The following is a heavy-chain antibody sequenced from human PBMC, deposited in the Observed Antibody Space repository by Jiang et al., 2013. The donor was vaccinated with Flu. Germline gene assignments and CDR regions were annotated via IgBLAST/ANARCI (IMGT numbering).Heavy chain of an antibody. CDR3: ARVAQQLGYGHDM. CDR1: GGTFSRYA. CDR2: FMHIFGTS. D-gene: IGHD6-13*01. V-gene: IGHV1-69*01. J-gene: IGHJ3*02. Sequence: QSGSELKKPGSSVRVSCKASGGTFSRYAVSWVRQAPGQGLEWMGAFMHIFGTSIYAQRYQDRVTITADGSASTVYMELSSLTSEDTAVYYCARVAQQLGYGHDMWGQGTRVIVSS.